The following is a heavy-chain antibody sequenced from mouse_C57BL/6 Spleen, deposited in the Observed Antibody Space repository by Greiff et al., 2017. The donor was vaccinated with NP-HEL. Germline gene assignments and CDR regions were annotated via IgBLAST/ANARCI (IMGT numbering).Heavy chain of an antibody. CDR2: IHPNSGST. CDR3: AREGAVAHYFDY. Sequence: QVQLQQSGAELVKPGASVKLSCKASGYTFTSYRMHWVKQRPGQGLEWIGMIHPNSGSTNYNEKFKSKATLTVDKSSSTAYMQLSSLTSEDSAVYYCAREGAVAHYFDYWGQGTTLTVSS. V-gene: IGHV1-64*01. D-gene: IGHD1-1*01. CDR1: GYTFTSYR. J-gene: IGHJ2*01.